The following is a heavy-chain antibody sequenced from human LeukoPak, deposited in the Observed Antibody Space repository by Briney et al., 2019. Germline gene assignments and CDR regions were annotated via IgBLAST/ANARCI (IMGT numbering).Heavy chain of an antibody. CDR2: ISWNSGSI. CDR1: GFTFDDYA. V-gene: IGHV3-9*01. J-gene: IGHJ3*02. Sequence: GGSLRLSCAASGFTFDDYAMHWVRQAPGKGLEWVSGISWNSGSIGYADSVKGRFTISRDNAKNSLYLQMNSLRAEDTALYYCASCLYGSGSYYSAFDIWGQGTMVTVSS. D-gene: IGHD3-10*01. CDR3: ASCLYGSGSYYSAFDI.